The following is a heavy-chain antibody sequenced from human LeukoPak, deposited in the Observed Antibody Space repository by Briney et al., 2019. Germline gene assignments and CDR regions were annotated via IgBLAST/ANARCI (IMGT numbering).Heavy chain of an antibody. D-gene: IGHD3-3*02. CDR3: AKVIGFLEWLTPHDAFDI. CDR2: VSGDGGST. CDR1: GFTVSNYW. J-gene: IGHJ3*02. Sequence: GGSLSLSCAASGFTVSNYWLTWVRQAPGQGLEWVCLVSGDGGSTYYADSVKGRFTISRDNSKNSLYLQMNSLRTEDTALYYCAKVIGFLEWLTPHDAFDIWGQGTMVTVSS. V-gene: IGHV3-43*02.